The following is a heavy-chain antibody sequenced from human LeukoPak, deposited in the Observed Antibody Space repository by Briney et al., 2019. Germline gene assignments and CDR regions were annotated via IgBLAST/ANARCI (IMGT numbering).Heavy chain of an antibody. D-gene: IGHD1-26*01. CDR3: ARDGGAEWELPGY. J-gene: IGHJ4*02. Sequence: GGSLRLSCAASGLTFSSYGMHWVRQAPGKGLEWVAVIWYDGSNKYYADSVKGRFTISRDNSKNTLYLQMNSLRAEDTAVYYCARDGGAEWELPGYWGQGTLVTVSS. V-gene: IGHV3-33*01. CDR1: GLTFSSYG. CDR2: IWYDGSNK.